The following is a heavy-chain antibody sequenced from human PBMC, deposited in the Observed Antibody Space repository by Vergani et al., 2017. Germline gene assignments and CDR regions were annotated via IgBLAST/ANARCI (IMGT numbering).Heavy chain of an antibody. Sequence: QVKLQESGPGLVKPSETLSLTCTVSGASVNSYYWSWIRQPPGKGLEWMGYVSFRGDTLYDPSVKGRMTISLNTSSNQFSLYLTSVTAADTAVYYCARDTFHFDSENYDDVFDSWGQGTMVIVS. CDR3: ARDTFHFDSENYDDVFDS. CDR1: GASVNSYY. J-gene: IGHJ3*02. CDR2: VSFRGDT. D-gene: IGHD3-16*01. V-gene: IGHV4-59*02.